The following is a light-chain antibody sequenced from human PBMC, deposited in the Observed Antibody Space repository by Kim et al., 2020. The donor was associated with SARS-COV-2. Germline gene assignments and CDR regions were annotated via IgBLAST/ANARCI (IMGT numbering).Light chain of an antibody. J-gene: IGKJ2*01. CDR3: QQDYTLPGT. CDR1: QSVSSSY. V-gene: IGKV3D-7*01. CDR2: GAS. Sequence: PGERVTLSCRASQSVSSSYLTWYQQKPGQAPRLLIYGASTRATGIPARFSGSGSGTDFTLTISSLQPEDFAVYYCQQDYTLPGTFGQGTKLEI.